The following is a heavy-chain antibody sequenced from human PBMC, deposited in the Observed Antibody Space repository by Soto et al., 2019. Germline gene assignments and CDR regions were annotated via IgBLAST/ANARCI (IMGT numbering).Heavy chain of an antibody. Sequence: QVSLQESGPGLVKPSQTLSLTCVVSGDSITNGDYYWSWIRQPPGKDLEWIAYIYYNGITHYNPSLKSRDTISLDPSKNHFSLKMTSVTGADTAVYSCARGIQEGFDPWGQGTLVTVSS. J-gene: IGHJ5*02. V-gene: IGHV4-30-4*01. CDR3: ARGIQEGFDP. D-gene: IGHD5-18*01. CDR1: GDSITNGDYY. CDR2: IYYNGIT.